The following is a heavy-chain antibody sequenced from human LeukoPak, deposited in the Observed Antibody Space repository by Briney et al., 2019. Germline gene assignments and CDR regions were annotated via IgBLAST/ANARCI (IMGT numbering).Heavy chain of an antibody. CDR1: GFTFNTFG. V-gene: IGHV3-33*06. Sequence: GGSLRLSCAASGFTFNTFGMHWVRQAPGQGLEWVAAIWFDGSVKHYSDAVKGRFTISRDNSLNTLYLQMNSLRVEDTATYYCAKDTAVQFLEPAFWGQGTLVTVSS. CDR2: IWFDGSVK. D-gene: IGHD3-3*01. CDR3: AKDTAVQFLEPAF. J-gene: IGHJ4*02.